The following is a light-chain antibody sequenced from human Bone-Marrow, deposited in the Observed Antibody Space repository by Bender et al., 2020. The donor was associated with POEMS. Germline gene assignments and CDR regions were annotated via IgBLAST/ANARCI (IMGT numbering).Light chain of an antibody. J-gene: IGLJ3*02. V-gene: IGLV1-47*02. CDR1: SSNIGAHA. CDR3: AAWDDSLSAWL. Sequence: QSVLTQPPSASGTPGQRVTISCSGGSSNIGAHAVNWYQHLPGTAPKLLIYSSHRRPSEVPDRFSGSRSGTSASLTISGLRSEDEADYSCAAWDDSLSAWLFGGGTKVTVL. CDR2: SSH.